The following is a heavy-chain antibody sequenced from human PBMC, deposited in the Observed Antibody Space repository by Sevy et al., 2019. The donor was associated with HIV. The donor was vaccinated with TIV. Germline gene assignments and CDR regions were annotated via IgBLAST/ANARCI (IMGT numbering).Heavy chain of an antibody. CDR3: ARGWHYDY. CDR1: GFTFTNYW. Sequence: GGSLRLSCAASGFTFTNYWMNWVRQAPGKGLEWVANIKQDGSDKHYVDSVEGRFTISRDNAKGSVYLQMNSLRAEDTAVYYCARGWHYDYWGHGTLVTVSS. V-gene: IGHV3-7*01. D-gene: IGHD2-15*01. J-gene: IGHJ4*01. CDR2: IKQDGSDK.